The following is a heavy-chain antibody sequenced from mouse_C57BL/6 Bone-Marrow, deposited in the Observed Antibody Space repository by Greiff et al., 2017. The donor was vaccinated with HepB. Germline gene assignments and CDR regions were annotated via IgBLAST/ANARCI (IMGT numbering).Heavy chain of an antibody. Sequence: VQLQQSGAELVMPGASVKLSCKASGYTFTSYWMHWVKQRPGQGLEWIGEIDPSDSYTNYNQKFKGKSTLTVDKSSSTAYMQLSSLTSEDSAVYYCARDYYDGYYAMDYWGQGTSVTVSS. CDR2: IDPSDSYT. D-gene: IGHD1-1*01. CDR1: GYTFTSYW. J-gene: IGHJ4*01. V-gene: IGHV1-69*01. CDR3: ARDYYDGYYAMDY.